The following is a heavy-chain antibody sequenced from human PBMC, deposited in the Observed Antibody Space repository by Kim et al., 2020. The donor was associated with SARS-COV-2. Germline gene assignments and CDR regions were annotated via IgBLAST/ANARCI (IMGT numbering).Heavy chain of an antibody. V-gene: IGHV3-64D*06. CDR2: ISSNGGST. CDR1: GFTFSSYA. Sequence: GGSLRLSCSASGFTFSSYAMHWVRQAPGKGLEYVSAISSNGGSTYYADSVKRRFTISRDNSKNTLYLQMSSLRAEDTAVYYCVKDGNYDFWSYDYWGQGTLVTVSS. D-gene: IGHD3-3*01. CDR3: VKDGNYDFWSYDY. J-gene: IGHJ4*02.